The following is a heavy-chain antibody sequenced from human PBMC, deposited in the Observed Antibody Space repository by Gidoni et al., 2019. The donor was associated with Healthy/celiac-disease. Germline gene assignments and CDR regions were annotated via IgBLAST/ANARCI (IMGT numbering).Heavy chain of an antibody. V-gene: IGHV4-39*07. CDR2: IYYSGGT. D-gene: IGHD6-13*01. CDR3: ARARIAAAGIDY. Sequence: QLQLQESGPGLVKPSEPLSLTCTVSGGSSSSSSYHWGWLRQPPGKGREWIGSIYYSGGTYYTPSLKSRVTISVDTSKNQFSLKLSSVTAADTAVYYCARARIAAAGIDYWGQGTLVTVSS. J-gene: IGHJ4*02. CDR1: GGSSSSSSYH.